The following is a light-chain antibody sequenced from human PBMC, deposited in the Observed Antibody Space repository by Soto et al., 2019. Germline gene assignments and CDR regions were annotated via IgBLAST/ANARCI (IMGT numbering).Light chain of an antibody. J-gene: IGKJ1*01. CDR2: AAL. V-gene: IGKV1-39*01. Sequence: DIRMTQSPSSLSASIGDRVTITCRASQSISTYLNWYQQKPGKAPKLLISAALNLQSGVPSRFRGSGSGTDFTLTIGSLQPEDFATYHCQQSYSFPWTFGQGTKVEIK. CDR3: QQSYSFPWT. CDR1: QSISTY.